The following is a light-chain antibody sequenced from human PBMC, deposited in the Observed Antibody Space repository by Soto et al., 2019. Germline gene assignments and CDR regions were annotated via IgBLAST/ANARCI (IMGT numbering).Light chain of an antibody. CDR2: KAS. Sequence: DIEMTQSPSTLSASVGDRVTITCRASQSISTWLAWYQQKPGKAPKLLIYKASSLEGGVPSRFSGSGSGTEFTLTISSLQPDDFATYSCQQYNDYSLWTFGQGTKVESK. V-gene: IGKV1-5*03. CDR3: QQYNDYSLWT. CDR1: QSISTW. J-gene: IGKJ1*01.